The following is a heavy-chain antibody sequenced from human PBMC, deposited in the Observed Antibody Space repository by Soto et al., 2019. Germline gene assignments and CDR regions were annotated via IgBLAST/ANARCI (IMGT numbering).Heavy chain of an antibody. D-gene: IGHD6-19*01. CDR2: VYYTGST. J-gene: IGHJ4*02. CDR3: ARHRRYSSVWYEFDF. V-gene: IGHV4-39*01. Sequence: PSETLSLTCKVSGSSIRSSGYYWGWILQSPGKGLEWIGSVYYTGSTDYNPSLKSRVAISIDTSNTQFSLKVTSVTAADTAVYYCARHRRYSSVWYEFDFWGQGTLVTVSS. CDR1: GSSIRSSGYY.